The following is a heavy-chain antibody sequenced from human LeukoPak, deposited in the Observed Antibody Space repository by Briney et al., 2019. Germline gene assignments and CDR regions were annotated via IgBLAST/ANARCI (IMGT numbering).Heavy chain of an antibody. CDR3: ARGSGRVSMMESAYYYGMDV. CDR2: IIPIFGTA. CDR1: GGTFSSYA. D-gene: IGHD2-15*01. J-gene: IGHJ6*02. V-gene: IGHV1-69*01. Sequence: SVKVSCKASGGTFSSYAISWVRQAPGQGLEWMGGIIPIFGTANYAQKVQGRVTITADESTSTAYMELSSLRSEDTAVYYCARGSGRVSMMESAYYYGMDVWGQGTTVTVSS.